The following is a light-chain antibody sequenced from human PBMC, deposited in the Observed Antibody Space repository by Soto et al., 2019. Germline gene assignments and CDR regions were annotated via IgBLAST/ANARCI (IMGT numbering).Light chain of an antibody. V-gene: IGLV1-40*01. CDR3: QSYASSLSRYV. Sequence: QSVLTQPPSVSGAPGQRVTISCTGRSSNIGAGYDVHWYQQLPGTAPKLLIYGNTNRPSGVPDRFSGSKSGTSASLAITGLQTEDEADYYCQSYASSLSRYVFGTGTKVTVL. CDR1: SSNIGAGYD. J-gene: IGLJ1*01. CDR2: GNT.